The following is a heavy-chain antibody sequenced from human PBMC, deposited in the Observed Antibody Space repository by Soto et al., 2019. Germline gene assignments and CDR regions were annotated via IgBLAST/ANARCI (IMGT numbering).Heavy chain of an antibody. J-gene: IGHJ6*02. D-gene: IGHD2-21*02. CDR1: GYTFTSYA. CDR2: INAGNGNT. Sequence: ASVKVSCKASGYTFTSYAMHWVRQAPGQRLEWMGWINAGNGNTKYSQKFQGRVTITRDTSASTAYMELNSLRSEDTAVYYCARDGGDCGYRLAYYYYIGMDVWGQGTTVTVSS. CDR3: ARDGGDCGYRLAYYYYIGMDV. V-gene: IGHV1-3*01.